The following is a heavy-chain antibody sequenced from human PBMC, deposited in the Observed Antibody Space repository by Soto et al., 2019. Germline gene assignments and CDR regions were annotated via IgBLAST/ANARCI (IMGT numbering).Heavy chain of an antibody. CDR1: GYTVTGYY. D-gene: IGHD3-9*01. J-gene: IGHJ6*02. V-gene: IGHV1-2*04. CDR3: AREIKGGLTGPYYYYGMDV. Sequence: ASVKVSCKASGYTVTGYYMHWVRQAPGQGLEWMGWINPNSGGTNYAQKFQGWVTMTRDTSISTAYMELSRLRSDDTAVHYCAREIKGGLTGPYYYYGMDVWGQGTTVTVSS. CDR2: INPNSGGT.